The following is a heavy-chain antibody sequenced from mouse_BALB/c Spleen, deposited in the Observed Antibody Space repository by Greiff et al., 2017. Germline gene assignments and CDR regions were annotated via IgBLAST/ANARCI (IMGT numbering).Heavy chain of an antibody. J-gene: IGHJ3*01. V-gene: IGHV1S22*01. CDR1: GYTFTSYW. CDR3: TPSYYYGSSPTDFAY. D-gene: IGHD1-1*01. Sequence: LQQPGSELVRPGASVKLSCKASGYTFTSYWMHWVKQRPGQGLEWIVNIYPGSGSTNYDEKFKSKATLTVDTSSSTAYMQLSSLTSEDSAVYYCTPSYYYGSSPTDFAYWGQGTLVTVSA. CDR2: IYPGSGST.